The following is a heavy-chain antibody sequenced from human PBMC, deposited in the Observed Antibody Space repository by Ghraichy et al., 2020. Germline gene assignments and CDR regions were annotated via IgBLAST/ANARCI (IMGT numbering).Heavy chain of an antibody. CDR2: IYYSGST. J-gene: IGHJ4*02. V-gene: IGHV4-59*01. CDR3: ARGEYSSSSPYFDY. D-gene: IGHD6-6*01. CDR1: GGSISSYY. Sequence: ETLSLTCTVSGGSISSYYWSWIRQPPGKGLEWIGYIYYSGSTNYNPSLKSRVTISVDTSKNQFSLKLSSVTAADTAVYYCARGEYSSSSPYFDYWGQGTLVTVSS.